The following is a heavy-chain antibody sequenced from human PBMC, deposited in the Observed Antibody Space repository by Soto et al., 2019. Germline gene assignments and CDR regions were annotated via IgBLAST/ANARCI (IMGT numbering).Heavy chain of an antibody. CDR1: GFTFSTFA. V-gene: IGHV3-23*01. D-gene: IGHD2-21*01. CDR3: AKCDVLRTTSRGWCNWFDP. CDR2: ISGSGGNT. Sequence: PGGSLRLSCAASGFTFSTFAMNWVRQAPGEGLEWVSSISGSGGNTQYADSVKGRVTISRDNSKNTLYLQMNTLRAEDTAVYYCAKCDVLRTTSRGWCNWFDPWGQGTLVTVSS. J-gene: IGHJ5*02.